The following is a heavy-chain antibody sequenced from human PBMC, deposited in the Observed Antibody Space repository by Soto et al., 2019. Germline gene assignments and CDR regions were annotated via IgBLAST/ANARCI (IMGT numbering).Heavy chain of an antibody. CDR1: GGSISSYY. CDR2: IYYSGST. CDR3: ARAPRGNYGNPSSIDY. V-gene: IGHV4-59*01. J-gene: IGHJ4*02. Sequence: PSETLSLTCTVSGGSISSYYWSWIRQPPGKGLEWIGYIYYSGSTNYNPSLKSRVTISVDTSKNQFSLKLSSVTAADTAVYYCARAPRGNYGNPSSIDYWGQGTLVTVSS. D-gene: IGHD3-10*01.